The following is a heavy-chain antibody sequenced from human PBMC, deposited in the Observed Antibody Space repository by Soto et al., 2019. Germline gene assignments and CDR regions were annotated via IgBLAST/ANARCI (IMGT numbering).Heavy chain of an antibody. CDR2: IIPIFGTA. CDR3: ARLPVRSSTSHGMDV. CDR1: GGTFSSYA. J-gene: IGHJ6*02. Sequence: SVKVSCKASGGTFSSYAISWVRQAPGQGLEWMGGIIPIFGTANYAQKFQGRVTITADESTSTAYMELSSLRSEDTAMYYCARLPVRSSTSHGMDVWGQGTTVTVSS. D-gene: IGHD2-2*01. V-gene: IGHV1-69*13.